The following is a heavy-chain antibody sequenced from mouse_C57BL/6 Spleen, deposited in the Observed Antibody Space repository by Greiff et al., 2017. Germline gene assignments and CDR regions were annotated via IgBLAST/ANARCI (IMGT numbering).Heavy chain of an antibody. Sequence: VQLQQSGTVLARPGASVKMSCKTSGYTFTSYWMHWVKQRPGQGLEWIGAIYPGNSDTSYNQKFKGKAKLTAVTSASTAYMELSSLTNEDSAVYYCTRSDYGNRGGYFDYWGQGTTLTVSS. CDR2: IYPGNSDT. CDR1: GYTFTSYW. CDR3: TRSDYGNRGGYFDY. J-gene: IGHJ2*01. D-gene: IGHD2-1*01. V-gene: IGHV1-5*01.